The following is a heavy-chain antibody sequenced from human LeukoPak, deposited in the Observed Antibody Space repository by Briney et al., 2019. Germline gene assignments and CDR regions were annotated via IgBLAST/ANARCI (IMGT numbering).Heavy chain of an antibody. Sequence: SETLSLTCAVYGGSFSGYYWSWIRQPPGKGLEWIGEINHSGSTNYNPSLKSRVTISVDTSKNQFSLKLSSVAAADTAVYYCANPTGDDGYWGQGTLVTVSS. CDR1: GGSFSGYY. V-gene: IGHV4-34*01. D-gene: IGHD7-27*01. J-gene: IGHJ4*02. CDR3: ANPTGDDGY. CDR2: INHSGST.